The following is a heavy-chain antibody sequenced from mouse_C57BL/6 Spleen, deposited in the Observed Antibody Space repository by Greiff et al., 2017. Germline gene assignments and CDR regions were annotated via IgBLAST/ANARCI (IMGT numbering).Heavy chain of an antibody. D-gene: IGHD2-4*01. V-gene: IGHV5-9*01. CDR3: ARHDDYDRYYFDC. CDR2: ISGGGGNT. CDR1: GFTFSSYT. Sequence: DVQLVESGGGLVKPGGSLKLSCAASGFTFSSYTMSWVRQTPEKRLEWVATISGGGGNTYYPDSVKGRFTISRDNAKNTLYLQMSSLRSEDTALYYCARHDDYDRYYFDCWGQGTTLTVSS. J-gene: IGHJ2*01.